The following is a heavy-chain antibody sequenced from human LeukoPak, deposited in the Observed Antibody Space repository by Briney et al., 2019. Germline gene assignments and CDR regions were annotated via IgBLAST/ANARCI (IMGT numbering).Heavy chain of an antibody. J-gene: IGHJ5*02. CDR3: ARGRTIFDP. CDR2: MYYSGSI. CDR1: GGSISSGGYY. Sequence: SETLSLTCTVSGGSISSGGYYWSWIRQHPGKGLEWLGYMYYSGSIYYNPSLKSRVTISVDTSKNQFSLKLSSVTAADTAVYYCARGRTIFDPWGQGTLVTVSS. V-gene: IGHV4-31*03.